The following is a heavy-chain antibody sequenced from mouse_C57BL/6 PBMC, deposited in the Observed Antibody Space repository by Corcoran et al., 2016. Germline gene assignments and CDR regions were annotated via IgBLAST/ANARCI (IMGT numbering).Heavy chain of an antibody. J-gene: IGHJ1*03. Sequence: QIQLVQSGPELKKPGETVKISCKASGYTFTTYGMSWMKQAPGKGLKWMGWMNIYSGVPTYADDFKGRFALSLETSASTAYLEINNLKSEDTATYFCARDSNWYFDVWGIGTTATVSS. CDR1: GYTFTTYG. CDR2: MNIYSGVP. V-gene: IGHV9-3*01. D-gene: IGHD2-5*01. CDR3: ARDSNWYFDV.